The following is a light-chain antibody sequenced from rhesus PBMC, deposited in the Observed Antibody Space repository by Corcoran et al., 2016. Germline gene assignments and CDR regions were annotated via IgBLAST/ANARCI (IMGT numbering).Light chain of an antibody. CDR2: GGS. CDR1: QSLLQSNGNPY. V-gene: IGKV2-72*01. J-gene: IGKJ1*01. CDR3: VQATTFPRT. Sequence: DIVMTQTPLSLPTTPGEPASISCRSSQSLLQSNGNPYLHWFLQKPGQSPQLLIYGGSNRASGLPDTFRGSGLTTDCKLKISKVEAEDAGVYYCVQATTFPRTFGQGTKVEIK.